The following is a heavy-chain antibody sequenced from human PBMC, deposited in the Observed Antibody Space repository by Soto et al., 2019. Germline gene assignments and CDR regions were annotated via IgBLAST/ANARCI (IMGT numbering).Heavy chain of an antibody. J-gene: IGHJ4*02. Sequence: SETLSLTCTVSGGSISSSSYYWGWIRQPPGKGLEWIGGLYYSGSTDYNPSLKSRVTVSVDASKNQFSLKLSSVTAADTAVYYCAREGVRSGSIDFDYWGQGTLVTVSS. CDR3: AREGVRSGSIDFDY. CDR1: GGSISSSSYY. CDR2: LYYSGST. D-gene: IGHD3-10*01. V-gene: IGHV4-39*02.